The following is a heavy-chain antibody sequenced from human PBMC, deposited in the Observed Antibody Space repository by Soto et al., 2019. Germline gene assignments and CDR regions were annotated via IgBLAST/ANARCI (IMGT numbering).Heavy chain of an antibody. CDR2: IHHSGTT. Sequence: SETLSLTCTVSGYSISSGYNWGWIRQPPGKGLEWIGSIHHSGTTHYNPSLKSRVTILVDMSKNQFSLKLTSVTAADTAVYYCAKLGSGSYLYYYGMDVWGQGTTVTVSS. V-gene: IGHV4-38-2*02. D-gene: IGHD3-10*01. J-gene: IGHJ6*02. CDR3: AKLGSGSYLYYYGMDV. CDR1: GYSISSGYN.